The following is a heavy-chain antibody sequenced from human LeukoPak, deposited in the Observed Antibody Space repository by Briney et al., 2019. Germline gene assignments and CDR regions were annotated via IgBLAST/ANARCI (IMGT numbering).Heavy chain of an antibody. CDR3: AKDHTLWAGAYYFDY. Sequence: GGSLRLSCAASGLTSSTYAMSRVRQAPGKGLEWVSAISNSGGRTYYADSVKGRFAISRDNSKNTLYLQMDSLRAEDTATYYCAKDHTLWAGAYYFDYWGQGALVTVSS. CDR2: ISNSGGRT. V-gene: IGHV3-23*01. CDR1: GLTSSTYA. J-gene: IGHJ4*02. D-gene: IGHD3/OR15-3a*01.